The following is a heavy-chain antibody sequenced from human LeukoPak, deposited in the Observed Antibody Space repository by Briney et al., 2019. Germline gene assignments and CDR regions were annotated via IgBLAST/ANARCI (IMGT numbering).Heavy chain of an antibody. CDR3: ARSSIAAAGTLRPRLYFQH. CDR2: INHSGST. D-gene: IGHD6-13*01. J-gene: IGHJ1*01. V-gene: IGHV4-34*01. Sequence: TSETLSLTCTVSGGSINIYYWTWIRQPQPPGKGLEWIGEINHSGSTNYNPSLKSRVTISVDTSKNQFSLKLSSVTAADTAVYYCARSSIAAAGTLRPRLYFQHWGQGTLVTVSS. CDR1: GGSINIYY.